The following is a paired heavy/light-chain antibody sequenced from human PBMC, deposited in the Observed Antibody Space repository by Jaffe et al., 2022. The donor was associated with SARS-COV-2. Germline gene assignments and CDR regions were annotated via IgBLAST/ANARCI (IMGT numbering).Light chain of an antibody. CDR1: QSLVFSDGTTH. Sequence: DVVMTQSPLSLPVTLGQPASISCRSSQSLVFSDGTTHLSWFQQRPGQSPRRLIYKVSNRDSGVPDRFSGSGSGTDFTLKISRVEAEDVGVYYCMQGTHWPHTFGQGTKLEIK. J-gene: IGKJ2*01. V-gene: IGKV2-30*01. CDR2: KVS. CDR3: MQGTHWPHT.
Heavy chain of an antibody. J-gene: IGHJ4*02. Sequence: EEQLVESGGGLVQPGGSLRLSCATSGFIFSRYWMSWVRQAPGKGLEWVANINPDGSTKLYVDSVEGRFTISRDNAKNSLDLQMNSLRAEDTAVYYCAGGYTTGWCFGGQGTLVTVSS. CDR1: GFIFSRYW. D-gene: IGHD6-19*01. V-gene: IGHV3-7*03. CDR3: AGGYTTGWCF. CDR2: INPDGSTK.